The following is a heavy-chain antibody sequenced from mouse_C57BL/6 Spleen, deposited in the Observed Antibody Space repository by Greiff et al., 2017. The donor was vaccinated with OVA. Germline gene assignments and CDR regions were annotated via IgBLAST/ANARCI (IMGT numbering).Heavy chain of an antibody. CDR3: ARFYGNYGAMDY. D-gene: IGHD2-1*01. V-gene: IGHV2-2*01. CDR2: IWSGGST. J-gene: IGHJ4*01. CDR1: GFSLTSYG. Sequence: VQLQQSGPGLVQPSQSLSITCTVSGFSLTSYGVHWVRQSPGKGLEWLGVIWSGGSTDYNAAFISRLSISKDNSKSQVFFKMNSLQADDTAIYYCARFYGNYGAMDYWGQGTSVTVSS.